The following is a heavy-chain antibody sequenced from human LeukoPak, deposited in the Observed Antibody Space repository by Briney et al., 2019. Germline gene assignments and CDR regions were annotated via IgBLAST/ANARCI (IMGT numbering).Heavy chain of an antibody. CDR2: INPSGGST. CDR1: GYTFTGYY. D-gene: IGHD3-10*01. V-gene: IGHV1-46*01. J-gene: IGHJ4*02. CDR3: ARDQINYYGSGSPDY. Sequence: ASVKVSCKASGYTFTGYYMHWVRQAPGQGLEWMGIINPSGGSTSYAQKFQGRVTMTRDTSTSTVYMELSSLRSEDTAVYYCARDQINYYGSGSPDYWGQGTLVTVSS.